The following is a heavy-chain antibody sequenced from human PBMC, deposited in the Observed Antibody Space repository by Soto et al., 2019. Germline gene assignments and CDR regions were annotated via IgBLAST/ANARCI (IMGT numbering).Heavy chain of an antibody. CDR1: GYTFTSYG. D-gene: IGHD1-26*01. V-gene: IGHV1-18*01. Sequence: ASVKVSCKASGYTFTSYGISWVRQAPGQGLEWMGWISAYNGNTNYAQKLQGRVTMTTDTSTSTAYMELRSLRSDDTAVYYCAREETEWELQSPFDYWGQGTLVTVSS. CDR3: AREETEWELQSPFDY. J-gene: IGHJ4*02. CDR2: ISAYNGNT.